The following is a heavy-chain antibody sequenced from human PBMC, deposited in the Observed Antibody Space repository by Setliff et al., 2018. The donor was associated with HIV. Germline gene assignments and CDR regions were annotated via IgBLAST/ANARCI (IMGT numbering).Heavy chain of an antibody. CDR3: ARGFTAAAGPTGY. D-gene: IGHD6-13*01. CDR2: IKQDGSEE. Sequence: GGSLRLSCAASGFTFRNYYMSWVRQAPGKGLEWVANIKQDGSEENYVDSVKGRFTISRDNAKNSLHLQMNSLRAEDTAVYYRARGFTAAAGPTGYWGQGTLVTVSS. V-gene: IGHV3-7*01. CDR1: GFTFRNYY. J-gene: IGHJ4*02.